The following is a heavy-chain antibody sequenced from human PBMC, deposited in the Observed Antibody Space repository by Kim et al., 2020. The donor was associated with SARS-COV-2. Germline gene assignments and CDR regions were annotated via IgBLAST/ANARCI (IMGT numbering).Heavy chain of an antibody. CDR2: YAT. CDR3: TRHEGSGGY. Sequence: YATAYAASVKGRFTISRDDSKNTAYLQMNSLKTEDTAVYYCTRHEGSGGYWGQGTLVTVSS. V-gene: IGHV3-73*01. J-gene: IGHJ4*02. D-gene: IGHD2-15*01.